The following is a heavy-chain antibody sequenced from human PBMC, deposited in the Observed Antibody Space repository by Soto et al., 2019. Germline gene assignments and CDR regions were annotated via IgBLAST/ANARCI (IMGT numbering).Heavy chain of an antibody. Sequence: SETLSLTCAVYGGSFSVYYCSWIRQSPGKGLEWIVEINDVGNTNYNPSLKSRVTMSADTSKNQFSLKLTSVTAADTAVYFCASRYGSGRYYFDNWGRGTLVT. V-gene: IGHV4-34*01. J-gene: IGHJ4*02. D-gene: IGHD3-10*01. CDR3: ASRYGSGRYYFDN. CDR2: INDVGNT. CDR1: GGSFSVYY.